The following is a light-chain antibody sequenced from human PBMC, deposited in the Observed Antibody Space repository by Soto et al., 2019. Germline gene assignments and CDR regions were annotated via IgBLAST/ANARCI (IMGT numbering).Light chain of an antibody. CDR3: SSYAGTRVL. V-gene: IGLV2-23*01. CDR2: EGN. Sequence: QSALTQPASVSGSPGQSITISCTGTSSDIGNYPLVSWYQHHPGKAPKLLIYEGNKWPSGVSNRFSGSKSGYTASLTISGLQADDEADYYCSSYAGTRVLFGGGTQLTVL. J-gene: IGLJ2*01. CDR1: SSDIGNYPL.